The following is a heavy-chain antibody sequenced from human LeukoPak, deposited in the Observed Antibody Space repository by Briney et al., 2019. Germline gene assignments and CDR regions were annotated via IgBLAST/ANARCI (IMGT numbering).Heavy chain of an antibody. CDR3: ARVSSGWYAFDI. CDR2: ISSSSSYI. V-gene: IGHV3-21*01. D-gene: IGHD6-19*01. CDR1: GFTFSSYS. J-gene: IGHJ3*02. Sequence: GGSLRLSCAASGFTFSSYSMNWVRQAPGKGLEWVSSISSSSSYIYYADSVKGRFTISRDNAKNSLYLQMNSLRAEDTAVYYCARVSSGWYAFDIWGRGTMVTVSS.